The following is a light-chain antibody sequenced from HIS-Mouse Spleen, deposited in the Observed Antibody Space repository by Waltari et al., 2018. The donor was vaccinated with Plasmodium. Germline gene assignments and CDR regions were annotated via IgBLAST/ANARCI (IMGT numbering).Light chain of an antibody. CDR2: AAS. CDR1: QGIRRY. Sequence: AIWMTQSPSLLSASTGDRVTISCRISQGIRRYLAWYQQKPGKAPELLIYAASTLQSGVPSRFSGSGSGTDFTLTISCLQSEDFATYYCQQYYSFPYTFGQGTKLEIK. J-gene: IGKJ2*01. CDR3: QQYYSFPYT. V-gene: IGKV1D-8*02.